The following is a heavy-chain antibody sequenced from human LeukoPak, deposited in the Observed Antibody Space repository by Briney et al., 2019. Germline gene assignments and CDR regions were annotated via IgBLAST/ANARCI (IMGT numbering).Heavy chain of an antibody. CDR1: GYTFTCYY. CDR3: ARDNRIFGVALFDY. Sequence: ASVKVSCKASGYTFTCYYMHWVRQAPGQGLEWRGWIKPNSGGTNYAQKFQGRVTMTRDTAIITAYMELSRLRSDDTAVYYCARDNRIFGVALFDYWGQGTLVTVSS. J-gene: IGHJ4*02. V-gene: IGHV1-2*02. D-gene: IGHD3-3*01. CDR2: IKPNSGGT.